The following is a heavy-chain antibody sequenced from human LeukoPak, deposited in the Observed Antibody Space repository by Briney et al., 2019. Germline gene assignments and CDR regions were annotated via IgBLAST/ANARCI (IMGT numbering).Heavy chain of an antibody. J-gene: IGHJ4*02. CDR2: INHSGST. Sequence: PSETLSLTCAVYGGSFSGYYWSWIRQPPGKGLEWIGEINHSGSTNYNPSLKSRVTISVDTSKNQFSLKLSSMTAADTAVYYCARGLSIAAAGTEYWGQGTLVTVSS. CDR1: GGSFSGYY. CDR3: ARGLSIAAAGTEY. V-gene: IGHV4-34*01. D-gene: IGHD6-13*01.